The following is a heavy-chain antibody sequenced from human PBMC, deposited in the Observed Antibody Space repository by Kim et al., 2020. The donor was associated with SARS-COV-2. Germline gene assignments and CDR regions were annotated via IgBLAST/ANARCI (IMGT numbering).Heavy chain of an antibody. Sequence: GGSLRLSCAASGFTFSNYAMSWVRQAPGKGLEWVSAISGSGGSTYYADSVKGRFTISRDNSKNTLYLQMNSLRAEDTAVYYWAKGVFRFTILVVVTRGGMVFWGQGPTVTVS. V-gene: IGHV3-23*01. CDR2: ISGSGGST. D-gene: IGHD3-3*01. CDR3: AKGVFRFTILVVVTRGGMVF. CDR1: GFTFSNYA. J-gene: IGHJ6*02.